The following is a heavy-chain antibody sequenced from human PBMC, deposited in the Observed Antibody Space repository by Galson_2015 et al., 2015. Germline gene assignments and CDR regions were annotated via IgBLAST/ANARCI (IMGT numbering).Heavy chain of an antibody. D-gene: IGHD5-12*01. CDR1: GFTFSSYW. Sequence: SLRLSCAASGFTFSSYWMSWVRQAPGKGLEWVANIKQDGSEKYYVDSVKGRFTISRDNAKNSLYLQMNSLRAEDTAVYYCARQIVATREYYFDYWGQGILVTVSS. V-gene: IGHV3-7*01. J-gene: IGHJ4*02. CDR3: ARQIVATREYYFDY. CDR2: IKQDGSEK.